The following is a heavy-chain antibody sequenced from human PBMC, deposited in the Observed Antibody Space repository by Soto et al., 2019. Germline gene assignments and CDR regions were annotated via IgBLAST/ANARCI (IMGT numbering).Heavy chain of an antibody. CDR1: GFTFSRYY. CDR3: AKGKAHTLFGVDTLFDY. Sequence: PGGSLRLSCAASGFTFSRYYMNWVRQAPGKGLEWVSLVSGNGGTTNYADPVKGRFTISRDNSQKTLYLQMNSLRAEDTAIYYCAKGKAHTLFGVDTLFDYWGQGTLVTVSS. V-gene: IGHV3-23*01. D-gene: IGHD3-3*01. CDR2: VSGNGGTT. J-gene: IGHJ4*02.